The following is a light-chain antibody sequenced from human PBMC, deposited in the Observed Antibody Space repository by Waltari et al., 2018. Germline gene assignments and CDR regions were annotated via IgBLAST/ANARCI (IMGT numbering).Light chain of an antibody. V-gene: IGLV4-69*01. J-gene: IGLJ3*02. Sequence: QLVLTQSPSASASLGASVKLTCTLSSGYSSNVIAWHQQQPAKGPRYLMTVNSDGSHSKGGEIPDRFSGSGSGAERYLTISSLQSEDEADYYCQTGGHGTWVFGGGTKLTVL. CDR1: SGYSSNV. CDR2: VNSDGSH. CDR3: QTGGHGTWV.